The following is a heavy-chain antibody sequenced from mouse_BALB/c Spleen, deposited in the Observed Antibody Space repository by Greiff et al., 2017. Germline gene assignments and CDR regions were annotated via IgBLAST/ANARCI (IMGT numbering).Heavy chain of an antibody. CDR3: ANYYGRDDWYFDV. Sequence: EVQLQQSGPELVKPGASVKISCKASGYSFTGYYMHWVKQSHVKSLEWIGRINPYNGATSYNQNFKDKASLTVDKSSSTAYMELHSLTSEDSAVYYCANYYGRDDWYFDVWGAGTTVTVSS. CDR2: INPYNGAT. D-gene: IGHD1-1*01. V-gene: IGHV1-26*01. CDR1: GYSFTGYY. J-gene: IGHJ1*01.